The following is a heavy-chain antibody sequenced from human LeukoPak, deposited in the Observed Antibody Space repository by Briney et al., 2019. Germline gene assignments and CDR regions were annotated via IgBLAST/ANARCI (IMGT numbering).Heavy chain of an antibody. CDR1: GGSISSGSYY. J-gene: IGHJ4*02. CDR3: ARGYSGSYGYDY. V-gene: IGHV4-61*02. D-gene: IGHD1-26*01. Sequence: SETLSLTCTVSGGSISSGSYYWSWIRQPAGKGLEWIGRIYTSGSTNYNPSLKSRVTISVDTSKNQFSLKLSSVTAADTAVYYCARGYSGSYGYDYWGQGTLVTVSS. CDR2: IYTSGST.